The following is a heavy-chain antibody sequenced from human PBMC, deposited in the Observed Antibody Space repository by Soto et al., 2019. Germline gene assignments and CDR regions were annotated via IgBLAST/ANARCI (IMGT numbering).Heavy chain of an antibody. CDR1: GGSVSSSQHY. J-gene: IGHJ3*02. D-gene: IGHD4-17*01. V-gene: IGHV4-39*01. CDR2: IYYSGST. CDR3: ARHMATTVTRWRGFEI. Sequence: PSETLSLTCTVSGGSVSSSQHYWGWIRQPPGKGLEWIGSIYYSGSTYHNPSLKSRVTISVDTSKNQFSLKVTSVTAADAAVYYCARHMATTVTRWRGFEIWGQGXTVTVSS.